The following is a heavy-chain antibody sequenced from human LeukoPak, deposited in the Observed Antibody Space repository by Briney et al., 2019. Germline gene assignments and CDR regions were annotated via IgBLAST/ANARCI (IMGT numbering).Heavy chain of an antibody. CDR1: GYTFTGYY. D-gene: IGHD1-14*01. CDR2: INPNSGGT. V-gene: IGHV1-2*02. Sequence: ASVKVSCKASGYTFTGYYMHWVRQAPGQGLEWMGWINPNSGGTNYAQKFQGRVTMTRDTSISTAYMELSRLRSDDTAVYYCARDKSGRGNLFYYWGQGTLDTVSS. J-gene: IGHJ4*02. CDR3: ARDKSGRGNLFYY.